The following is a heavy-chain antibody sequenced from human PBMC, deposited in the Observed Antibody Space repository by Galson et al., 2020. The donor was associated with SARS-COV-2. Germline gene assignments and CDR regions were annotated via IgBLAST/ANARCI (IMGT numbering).Heavy chain of an antibody. V-gene: IGHV4-59*08. J-gene: IGHJ6*03. CDR1: GDPINSHY. CDR3: ARRLADWNYGRSLYYYYMDV. D-gene: IGHD1-7*01. Sequence: SETLSLTCTVSGDPINSHYWSWIRQPPGKGLEWIGYIYYSGNTNYNPSLKSRVTISIDASKNQFSLKLSSVTAADSAVYYCARRLADWNYGRSLYYYYMDVWGKGTTVTVSS. CDR2: IYYSGNT.